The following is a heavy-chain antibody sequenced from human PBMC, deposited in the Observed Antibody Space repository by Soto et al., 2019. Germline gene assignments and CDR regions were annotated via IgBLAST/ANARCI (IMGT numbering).Heavy chain of an antibody. CDR1: GYTFITYG. V-gene: IGHV1-18*01. Sequence: QVQLVQSGAEVQKPGASVKVSCKASGYTFITYGVGRVRQAPGQGLDWLGWRSTYDGNTRYTERHQGRVTITSDTTTNTAYMELRNLRSEDTAVYYCARGPTDYYDNSANYFLDYWGQGTLVTVSS. CDR2: RSTYDGNT. J-gene: IGHJ4*02. D-gene: IGHD3-22*01. CDR3: ARGPTDYYDNSANYFLDY.